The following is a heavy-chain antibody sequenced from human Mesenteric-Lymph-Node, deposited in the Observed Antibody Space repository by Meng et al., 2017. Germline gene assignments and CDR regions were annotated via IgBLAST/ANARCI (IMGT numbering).Heavy chain of an antibody. CDR3: ARDSGSYSFGAFDI. Sequence: GGSLRLSCAASGFTFSSCWMSWVRQAPGKGLEWVANIKQDGSEKYYVDSVKGRFTISRDNAKNSLYLQMNSLRAEDTAVYYCARDSGSYSFGAFDIWGQGTMVTVSS. CDR2: IKQDGSEK. D-gene: IGHD1-26*01. V-gene: IGHV3-7*01. J-gene: IGHJ3*02. CDR1: GFTFSSCW.